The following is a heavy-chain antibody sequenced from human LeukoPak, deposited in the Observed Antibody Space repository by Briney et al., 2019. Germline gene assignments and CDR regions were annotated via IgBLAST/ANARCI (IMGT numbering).Heavy chain of an antibody. J-gene: IGHJ4*02. V-gene: IGHV4-59*12. Sequence: SETLSLTCTVSGGSISSYYWSWIRQPPGKGLEWIGYIYYSGSTNYNPSLKSRVSISVDTSKNQFSLKLSSVTAADTAVYYCAKENWALVYWGQGTLVTVSS. CDR1: GGSISSYY. D-gene: IGHD7-27*01. CDR2: IYYSGST. CDR3: AKENWALVY.